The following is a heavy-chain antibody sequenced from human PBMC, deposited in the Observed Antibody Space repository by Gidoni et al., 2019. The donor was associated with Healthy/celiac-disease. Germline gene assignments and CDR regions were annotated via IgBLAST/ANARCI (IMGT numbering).Heavy chain of an antibody. V-gene: IGHV3-48*01. CDR3: ARDRVSSSPHNWFDP. J-gene: IGHJ5*02. CDR1: GFTFSSYS. D-gene: IGHD6-6*01. CDR2: ISSSSSTI. Sequence: EVQLVESGGGLVQPGGSLRLSCAASGFTFSSYSMNWVRQAPGKGLEWVSYISSSSSTIYYADSVKGRFTISRDNAKNSLYLQMNSLRAEDTAVYYCARDRVSSSPHNWFDPWGQGTLVTVSS.